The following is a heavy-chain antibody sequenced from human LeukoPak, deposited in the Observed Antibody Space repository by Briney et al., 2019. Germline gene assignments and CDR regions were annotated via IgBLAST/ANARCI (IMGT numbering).Heavy chain of an antibody. D-gene: IGHD6-19*01. CDR2: MNPNSGNT. CDR3: ARGGVRSSGWYWRGHDAFDI. J-gene: IGHJ3*02. V-gene: IGHV1-8*03. Sequence: GASVKVSCKASGYTFTSYDINWVRQAAGQGLEWMGWMNPNSGNTGYAQKFQGRVTITRNTSISTAYMELSSLRSEDTAVYYCARGGVRSSGWYWRGHDAFDIWGQGTMVTVSS. CDR1: GYTFTSYD.